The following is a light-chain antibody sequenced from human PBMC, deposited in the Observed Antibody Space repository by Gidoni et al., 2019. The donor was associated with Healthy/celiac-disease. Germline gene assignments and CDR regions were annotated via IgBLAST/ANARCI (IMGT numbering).Light chain of an antibody. CDR2: GAS. Sequence: EIVLTQSPGTLSLSPGERATLSCRASQSVSSSYLAGYQQTPGQAPWLLIYGASSRATGIPYRFSGSGSGTDFTLTISRLEPEDFAVYYCQQYGSSPRTFGQGTKVEIK. J-gene: IGKJ1*01. CDR3: QQYGSSPRT. CDR1: QSVSSSY. V-gene: IGKV3-20*01.